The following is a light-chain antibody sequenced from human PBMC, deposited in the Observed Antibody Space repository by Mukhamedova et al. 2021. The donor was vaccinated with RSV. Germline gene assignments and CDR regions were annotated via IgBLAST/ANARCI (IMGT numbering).Light chain of an antibody. CDR3: QQYNSYPWT. CDR2: GTS. J-gene: IGKJ1*01. V-gene: IGKV1-16*02. Sequence: QKPGKAPKSLIYGTSSLQTGVPLKFSGSGSGTDFTLTISSLQPEDSATYYCQQYNSYPWTFGQGTKVEIK.